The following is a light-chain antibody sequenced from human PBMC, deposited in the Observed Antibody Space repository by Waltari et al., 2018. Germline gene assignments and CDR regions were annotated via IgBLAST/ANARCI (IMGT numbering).Light chain of an antibody. CDR3: QAWDSSTAV. V-gene: IGLV3-1*01. Sequence: SYELTQPPSVSVSPGQTASITCSGDKLGDKYACWYQQKPGQSPGLVIYQDSKRRSGIPGRFSGSNSGNTATLTISGTQAMDEADYYCQAWDSSTAVFGGGTKLTVL. CDR2: QDS. CDR1: KLGDKY. J-gene: IGLJ2*01.